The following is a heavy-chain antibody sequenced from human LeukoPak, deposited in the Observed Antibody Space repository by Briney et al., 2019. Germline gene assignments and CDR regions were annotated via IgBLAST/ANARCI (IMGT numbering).Heavy chain of an antibody. D-gene: IGHD2-15*01. V-gene: IGHV4-31*03. CDR3: ASFLLGYCSGGSCFDAFDI. J-gene: IGHJ3*02. CDR2: IYYSGST. Sequence: PSETLSLTCTVSGGSISSGGYYWRWIRQHPGKGLEWIGYIYYSGSTYYNPSLKSRVTISVDTSKNQFSLKLSSVTAADTAVYYCASFLLGYCSGGSCFDAFDIWGQGTMVTVSS. CDR1: GGSISSGGYY.